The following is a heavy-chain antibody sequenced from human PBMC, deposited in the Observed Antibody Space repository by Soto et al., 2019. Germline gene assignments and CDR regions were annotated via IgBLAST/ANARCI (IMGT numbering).Heavy chain of an antibody. D-gene: IGHD6-19*01. V-gene: IGHV3-23*01. CDR1: GFTFSSYA. J-gene: IGHJ6*02. Sequence: GGSLRLSCAASGFTFSSYAMSWVRQAPGKGLEWVSAISGSGGSTYYADSVKGRFTISRDNSKNTLYLQMNSLRAEDTAVYYCAKDGRHPQWLVSKGMDVWGQGTTVTVSS. CDR3: AKDGRHPQWLVSKGMDV. CDR2: ISGSGGST.